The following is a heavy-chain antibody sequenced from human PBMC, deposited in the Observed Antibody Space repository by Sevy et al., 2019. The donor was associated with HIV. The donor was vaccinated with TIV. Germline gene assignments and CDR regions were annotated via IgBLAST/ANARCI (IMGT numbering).Heavy chain of an antibody. CDR1: GFTFSSYG. V-gene: IGHV3-33*01. J-gene: IGHJ6*02. Sequence: GGFLRLSCAASGFTFSSYGMHCVRQTPGKGLEWVGVIWYDGSKKNYGDSVKGRFTISRDNSKNTLYLQMNSLRAEDTAVYYCARGLAALPGYYYGMDVWGQGTTVTVSS. CDR3: ARGLAALPGYYYGMDV. D-gene: IGHD6-6*01. CDR2: IWYDGSKK.